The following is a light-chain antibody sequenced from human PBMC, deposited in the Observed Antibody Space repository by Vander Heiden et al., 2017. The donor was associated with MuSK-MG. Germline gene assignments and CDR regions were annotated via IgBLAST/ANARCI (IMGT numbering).Light chain of an antibody. CDR3: QQYGSSPPWT. Sequence: DIVLTQSPGTPSLSPGERATLSCRASQSVSSNYLAWYQQKPGQAPRLLMFGAFSRATGIPDRFSGSGSGTDFTLTISRLEPEDFAVYYCQQYGSSPPWTFGPGTKVEIK. V-gene: IGKV3-20*01. J-gene: IGKJ1*01. CDR1: QSVSSNY. CDR2: GAF.